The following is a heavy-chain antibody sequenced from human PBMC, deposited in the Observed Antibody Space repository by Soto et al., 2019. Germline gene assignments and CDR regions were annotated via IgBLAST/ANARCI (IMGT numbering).Heavy chain of an antibody. CDR1: GFSFSTSAVG. D-gene: IGHD6-19*01. J-gene: IGHJ4*02. Sequence: QITLTESGPTLVKPTQTLTLTCTFSGFSFSTSAVGVGWIRQPPGKALEFLALIYWDDDKRYRPSLKSKISSTKDTSRNQVVLTMTDLDPEDTATYYSAHVYWAAAGTRYYFDHWGQGTLVTVSS. CDR2: IYWDDDK. CDR3: AHVYWAAAGTRYYFDH. V-gene: IGHV2-5*02.